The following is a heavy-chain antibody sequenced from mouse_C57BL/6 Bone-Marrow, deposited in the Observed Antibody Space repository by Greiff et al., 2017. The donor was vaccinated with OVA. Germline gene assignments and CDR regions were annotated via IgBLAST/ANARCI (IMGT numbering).Heavy chain of an antibody. J-gene: IGHJ2*01. Sequence: QVQLKQSGAELVRPGTSVKVSCKASGYAFTNYLIEWVKQRPGQGLEWIGDIYPGSGSTNYNEKFKSKATLTVDTSSSTAYMQLSSLTSEDSAVYYCARSGRGSSYFDYWGQGTTLTVSS. V-gene: IGHV1-54*01. CDR1: GYAFTNYL. CDR3: ARSGRGSSYFDY. CDR2: IYPGSGST. D-gene: IGHD1-1*01.